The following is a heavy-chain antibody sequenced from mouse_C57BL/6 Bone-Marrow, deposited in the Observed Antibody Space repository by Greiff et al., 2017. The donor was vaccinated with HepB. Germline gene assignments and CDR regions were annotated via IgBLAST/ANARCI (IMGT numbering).Heavy chain of an antibody. CDR3: ARWGVDYYAMDY. CDR1: GYTFTSYG. Sequence: QLKQSGAELARPGASVKLSCKASGYTFTSYGISWVKQRTGQGLEWIGEIYPRSGNTYYNEKFKGKATLTADKSSSTAYMELRSLTSEDSAVYFCARWGVDYYAMDYWGQGTSVTVSS. CDR2: IYPRSGNT. J-gene: IGHJ4*01. V-gene: IGHV1-81*01. D-gene: IGHD1-1*01.